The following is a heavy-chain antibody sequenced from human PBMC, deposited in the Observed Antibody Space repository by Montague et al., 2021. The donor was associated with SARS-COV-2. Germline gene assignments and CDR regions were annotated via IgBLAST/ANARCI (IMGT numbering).Heavy chain of an antibody. CDR3: ARQNSGTDHYDAFDF. D-gene: IGHD1-26*01. V-gene: IGHV4-59*08. CDR1: GGSIRPFY. Sequence: SETLSLTCTVSGGSIRPFYWNWIRQTPEKGLEWIGYIYYSGNTNYNPSLNSRATISVDTSKNQFSLKLTSVTAADTAVYYCARQNSGTDHYDAFDFWGQGTMVTVSS. CDR2: IYYSGNT. J-gene: IGHJ3*01.